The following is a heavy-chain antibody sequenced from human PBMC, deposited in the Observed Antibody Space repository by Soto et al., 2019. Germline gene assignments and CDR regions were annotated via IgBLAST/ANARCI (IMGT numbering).Heavy chain of an antibody. CDR3: ARIYCSGGSCYGNYFDC. Sequence: QITLKESGPTLVKPTQTLTLTCTFSGFSLSTSGVGVGWIRQSPGKALEWLALIYWDDDKRYSPSLKRRLTITKDSSNNQVVLTMTNMDPVDKATYYCARIYCSGGSCYGNYFDCWGQGTLVTVSS. V-gene: IGHV2-5*02. CDR2: IYWDDDK. D-gene: IGHD2-15*01. J-gene: IGHJ4*02. CDR1: GFSLSTSGVG.